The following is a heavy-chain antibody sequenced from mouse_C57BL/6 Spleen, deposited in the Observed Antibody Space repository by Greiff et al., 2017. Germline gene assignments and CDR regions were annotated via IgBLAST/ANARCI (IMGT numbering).Heavy chain of an antibody. CDR2: ISSGSSTV. Sequence: EVKLVESGGGLVKPGGSLRLSCAASGFTFSDYGMHWVRHAPEKGLEWVAYISSGSSTVYYADTVKGRFTISRDNAKNILFLKMTSLGTEDTAMYYCARLSGSYARDYWGQGTSVTGSS. CDR3: ARLSGSYARDY. J-gene: IGHJ4*01. CDR1: GFTFSDYG. V-gene: IGHV5-17*01. D-gene: IGHD3-2*02.